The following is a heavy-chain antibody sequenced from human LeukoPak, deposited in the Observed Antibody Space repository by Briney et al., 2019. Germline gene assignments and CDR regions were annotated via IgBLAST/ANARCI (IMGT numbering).Heavy chain of an antibody. Sequence: ASVKVSCKASGYTFTTYDINWVRQATGQGLEWMGWMNPNSGNTNYAQKFQGRVTMTRDTSTSTVYMELSSLRSEDTAVYYCARAGRITMIKSPFDYWGQGTLVTVSS. CDR3: ARAGRITMIKSPFDY. J-gene: IGHJ4*02. CDR1: GYTFTTYD. CDR2: MNPNSGNT. V-gene: IGHV1-8*01. D-gene: IGHD3-22*01.